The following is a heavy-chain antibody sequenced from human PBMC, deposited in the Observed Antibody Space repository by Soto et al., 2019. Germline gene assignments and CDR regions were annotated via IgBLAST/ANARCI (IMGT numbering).Heavy chain of an antibody. J-gene: IGHJ4*02. CDR2: INAGNGNT. CDR3: AGDLLTTGQGMFDY. CDR1: GYTFTSYA. Sequence: QVQLVQPGAEVKKPGASVKVSCKASGYTFTSYAMHWVRQAPGQGLEWMGWINAGNGNTKYSQKFQGRVTITRDTSASTAYMELSSLRSEDTAVYYCAGDLLTTGQGMFDYWGQGTLVTVSS. V-gene: IGHV1-3*01. D-gene: IGHD1-1*01.